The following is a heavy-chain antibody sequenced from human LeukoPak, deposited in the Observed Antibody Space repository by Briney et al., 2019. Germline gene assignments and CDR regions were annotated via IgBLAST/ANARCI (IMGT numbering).Heavy chain of an antibody. V-gene: IGHV4-39*07. J-gene: IGHJ4*02. Sequence: KASETLSLTCTVSGGSISSSSYYWGWIRQPPGKGLEWIGSIYYSGSTYYNLSLKSRVTISVDTSKNQFSLKLSSVTAADTAVYYCARSRSTGHIVGATGFDYWGQGTLVTVSS. CDR1: GGSISSSSYY. CDR2: IYYSGST. CDR3: ARSRSTGHIVGATGFDY. D-gene: IGHD1-26*01.